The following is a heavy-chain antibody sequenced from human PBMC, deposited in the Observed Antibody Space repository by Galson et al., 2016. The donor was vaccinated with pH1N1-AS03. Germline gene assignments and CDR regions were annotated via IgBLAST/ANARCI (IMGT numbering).Heavy chain of an antibody. CDR2: ISSSSSYT. V-gene: IGHV3-11*06. D-gene: IGHD5/OR15-5a*01. J-gene: IGHJ2*01. CDR1: GFTFSDYY. CDR3: ARRDSVCNWYFDL. Sequence: SLRLSCAASGFTFSDYYMSWIRQAPGKGLEWVSYISSSSSYTNYADSVKGRFTISRDNAKNSLYLQMNSLRAEDTAVYYCARRDSVCNWYFDLWGRGTLVTVSS.